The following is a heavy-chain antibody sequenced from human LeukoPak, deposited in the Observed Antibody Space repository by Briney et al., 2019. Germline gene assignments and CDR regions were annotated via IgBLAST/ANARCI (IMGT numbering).Heavy chain of an antibody. J-gene: IGHJ4*02. CDR2: INSDASRT. CDR1: GFTFSSYW. V-gene: IGHV3-74*01. Sequence: PGGSLRLSCAASGFTFSSYWMHWVRQAPGKGLVWVSRINSDASRTSYADSVKGRFTISRDNAKNTLYLQMNSLRVEDTAVYYCAKGQVAAAGTIDYWGQGTLVTVSS. D-gene: IGHD6-13*01. CDR3: AKGQVAAAGTIDY.